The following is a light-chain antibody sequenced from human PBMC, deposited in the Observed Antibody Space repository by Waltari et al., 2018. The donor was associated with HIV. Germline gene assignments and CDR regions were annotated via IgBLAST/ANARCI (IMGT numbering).Light chain of an antibody. CDR2: KDN. CDR1: ALPKKY. Sequence: SYELTQPPSVSVSPGQTARITCSGDALPKKYAYWYQQKPGQAPVLVMYKDNERPSGIPERFAGSSSWTRVTLTISGVQAEDEADYYCQSADSTTTDSWVFGGGTKLTVL. CDR3: QSADSTTTDSWV. V-gene: IGLV3-25*03. J-gene: IGLJ3*02.